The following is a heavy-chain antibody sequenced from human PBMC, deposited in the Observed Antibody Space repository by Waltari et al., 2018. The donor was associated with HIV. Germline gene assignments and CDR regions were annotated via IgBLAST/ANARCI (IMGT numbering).Heavy chain of an antibody. CDR2: IYHSGRT. Sequence: QVQLQESGPGLVKPSETLSLTCAVSGYSISSGYYWGWIRQPPGKGLEWIGSIYHSGRTYYNPSLKGRVTRSVDTSKNQFSLKLSSVTAADTAVYYCARDTPEYYDYVWGSSIGRSQIGLLDYWGQGTLVTVSS. J-gene: IGHJ4*02. CDR1: GYSISSGYY. CDR3: ARDTPEYYDYVWGSSIGRSQIGLLDY. V-gene: IGHV4-38-2*02. D-gene: IGHD3-16*01.